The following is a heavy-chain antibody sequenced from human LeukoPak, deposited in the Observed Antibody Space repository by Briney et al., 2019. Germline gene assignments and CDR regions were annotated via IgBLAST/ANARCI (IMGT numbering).Heavy chain of an antibody. D-gene: IGHD4-17*01. CDR1: GFSLGTSGMC. Sequence: SGPALVKPTQTLTLTCTSSGFSLGTSGMCVSWIRQPPGTALEWLARIDWDDDKYYSTSLQTRLTISKDTSKNQVVLTMTNMDPVDTATYYCARAFPTVTTFDYWGQGTLVTVSS. V-gene: IGHV2-70*11. J-gene: IGHJ4*02. CDR3: ARAFPTVTTFDY. CDR2: IDWDDDK.